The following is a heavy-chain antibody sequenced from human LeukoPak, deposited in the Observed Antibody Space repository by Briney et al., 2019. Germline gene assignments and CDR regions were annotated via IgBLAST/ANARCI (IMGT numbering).Heavy chain of an antibody. D-gene: IGHD5-18*01. V-gene: IGHV3-30*03. J-gene: IGHJ6*04. CDR2: ISYDGSNK. CDR1: GFTFSNAW. Sequence: GGSLRLSCAASGFTFSNAWMSWVRQAPGKGLEWVAVISYDGSNKYYADSVKGRFIISRDNSKNTLYLQMNSLRAEDTAVYYCARYSYGPPYYYGMDVWGKGTTVTVSS. CDR3: ARYSYGPPYYYGMDV.